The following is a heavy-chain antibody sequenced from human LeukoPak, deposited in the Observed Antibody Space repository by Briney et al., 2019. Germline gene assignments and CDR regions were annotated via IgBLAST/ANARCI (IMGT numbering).Heavy chain of an antibody. CDR2: IRYDGSNK. J-gene: IGHJ4*02. Sequence: PGGSLRLSCAASGFTFSSYGMHWVRQAPGKGLEWVAFIRYDGSNKYYADSVKGRFTISRGNSKNTLYLQMNSLRAEDTAVYYCAKGDTAMDPIDYWGQGTLVTVSS. CDR3: AKGDTAMDPIDY. D-gene: IGHD5-18*01. V-gene: IGHV3-30*02. CDR1: GFTFSSYG.